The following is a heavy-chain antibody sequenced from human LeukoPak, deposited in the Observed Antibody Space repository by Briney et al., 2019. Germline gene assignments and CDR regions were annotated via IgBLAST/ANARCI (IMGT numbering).Heavy chain of an antibody. CDR1: GFTFSSYA. J-gene: IGHJ4*02. Sequence: GGSLRLSCAASGFTFSSYAMSWARQAPGKGLEWVSAISGSGGSTYYADSVKGRFTISRDNSKNTLYLQMNSLRAEDTAVYYCAKVLRVVPAAAFDYWGQGTLVTVSS. D-gene: IGHD2-2*01. V-gene: IGHV3-23*01. CDR3: AKVLRVVPAAAFDY. CDR2: ISGSGGST.